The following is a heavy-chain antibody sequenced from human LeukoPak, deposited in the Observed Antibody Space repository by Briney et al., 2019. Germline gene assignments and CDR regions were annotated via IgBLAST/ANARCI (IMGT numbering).Heavy chain of an antibody. CDR3: ARGRRSYSGSYYYFDY. V-gene: IGHV4-4*07. CDR2: IYTSGST. Sequence: PSETLSLTCTVSGDSIGIYYWTWIRQPAGKRLEWIGRIYTSGSTNYNPSLKSRVTMSVDTSKNQFSLKLSSVTAADTAVYYCARGRRSYSGSYYYFDYWGQGTLVTVSS. J-gene: IGHJ4*02. D-gene: IGHD1-26*01. CDR1: GDSIGIYY.